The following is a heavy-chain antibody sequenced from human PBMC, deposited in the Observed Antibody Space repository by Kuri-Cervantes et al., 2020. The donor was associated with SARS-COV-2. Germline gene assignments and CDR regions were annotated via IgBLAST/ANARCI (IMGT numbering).Heavy chain of an antibody. Sequence: ASVKVSCKASGYTFTGYYMHWVRQAPGQGLEWMGWINPNSGGTNYAQKFQGWVTMTRDTSISTVYMELSRLRSDDTAVYYCARDVDPYYDYWGGSAGYWGQGTLVTVSS. CDR1: GYTFTGYY. J-gene: IGHJ4*02. CDR3: ARDVDPYYDYWGGSAGY. V-gene: IGHV1-2*04. D-gene: IGHD3-3*01. CDR2: INPNSGGT.